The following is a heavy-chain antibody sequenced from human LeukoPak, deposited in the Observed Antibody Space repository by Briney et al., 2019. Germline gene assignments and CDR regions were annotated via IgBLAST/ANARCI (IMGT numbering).Heavy chain of an antibody. D-gene: IGHD6-19*01. Sequence: GGSLRLSCAASGFTFSSYWMSWVRQAPGKGLEWVANIKQDGSEKYYVDSVKGRFTISRDNAKNSLYVQMNSLRAEDTAVYYCARERTGGGSSGWYGRGRLFDYWGQGTLVTVSS. CDR2: IKQDGSEK. CDR3: ARERTGGGSSGWYGRGRLFDY. V-gene: IGHV3-7*01. CDR1: GFTFSSYW. J-gene: IGHJ4*02.